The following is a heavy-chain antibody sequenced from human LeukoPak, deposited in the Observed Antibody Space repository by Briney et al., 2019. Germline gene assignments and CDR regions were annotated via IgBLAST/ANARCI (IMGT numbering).Heavy chain of an antibody. CDR2: INHSGST. D-gene: IGHD2-15*01. V-gene: IGHV4-34*01. CDR3: ARGQLPGYCSGGSCYYDAFDI. J-gene: IGHJ3*02. CDR1: GGSFSGYY. Sequence: PSETLSLTCAVYGGSFSGYYWSWIRQPPGKGLEWIGEINHSGSTNYNPSLKSRVTISVDTSKNQFSLKLSSVTAADTAVYYCARGQLPGYCSGGSCYYDAFDIWGQGAMVTVSS.